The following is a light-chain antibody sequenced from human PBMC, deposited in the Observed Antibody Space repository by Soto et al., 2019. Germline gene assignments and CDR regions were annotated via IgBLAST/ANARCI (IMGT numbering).Light chain of an antibody. Sequence: QSALTQPPSASGTPGQRVTISCSGSSSNIGSKTVNWYQQLPGTVPKLLIYNSYQRPSGVPDRFSASKSGTSASLAISGFQSEDEADYYCSSWDASLNGYVFGTGTKVTVL. CDR3: SSWDASLNGYV. CDR2: NSY. CDR1: SSNIGSKT. V-gene: IGLV1-44*01. J-gene: IGLJ1*01.